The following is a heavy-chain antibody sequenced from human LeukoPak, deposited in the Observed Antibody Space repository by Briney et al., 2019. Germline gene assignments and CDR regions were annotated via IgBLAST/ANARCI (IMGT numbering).Heavy chain of an antibody. Sequence: PGGPLRLSCAGSGFTFSDSWMNWVRQAPGKGLEWVATMNQNGDQTNYADSVRGRFTISRDNAKNSLYLQMNSLRAEDTAVYYCARDVRYWGQGTLVAVSS. CDR1: GFTFSDSW. J-gene: IGHJ4*02. CDR3: ARDVRY. V-gene: IGHV3-7*04. CDR2: MNQNGDQT.